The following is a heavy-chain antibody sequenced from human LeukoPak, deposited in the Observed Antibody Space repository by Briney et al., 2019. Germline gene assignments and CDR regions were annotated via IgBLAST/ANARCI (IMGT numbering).Heavy chain of an antibody. D-gene: IGHD3-3*01. J-gene: IGHJ5*02. Sequence: PSQTLSLTCTVSGGSISTTNNYWGWIRQAPGKGLEWIGTVFYSGTTYYNPSLKSRLIISVDTSRNQFSLILSSMTAADTAVYYCARVSKGTYYDIWSGYSDWFDPWGQGTLVTVSS. CDR1: GGSISTTNNY. V-gene: IGHV4-39*01. CDR3: ARVSKGTYYDIWSGYSDWFDP. CDR2: VFYSGTT.